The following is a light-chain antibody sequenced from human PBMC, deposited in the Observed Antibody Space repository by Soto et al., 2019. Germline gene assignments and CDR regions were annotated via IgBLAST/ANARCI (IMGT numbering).Light chain of an antibody. CDR2: DAS. Sequence: EVVLTQSPATLSSSLGERATLSCTSSQSVGSHLAWYQQKPGQPPRLLIYDASNRPTGIPARFSGSGSGTDFTLYISSLEPEDFAVYYCQQRDKWPVTFGGGTKVEFK. V-gene: IGKV3-11*01. J-gene: IGKJ4*01. CDR3: QQRDKWPVT. CDR1: QSVGSH.